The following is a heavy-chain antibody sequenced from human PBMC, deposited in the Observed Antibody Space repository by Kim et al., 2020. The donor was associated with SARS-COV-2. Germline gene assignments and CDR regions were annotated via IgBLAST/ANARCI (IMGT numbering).Heavy chain of an antibody. D-gene: IGHD3-10*01. J-gene: IGHJ4*02. Sequence: GGSLRLSCAASGFTFSSYAMSWVRQAPGKGLEWVSAISGSGGSTYYADSVKGRFTISRDNSKNTLYLQMNSLRAEDTAVYYCAGGYGSGEYYFDYWGQGTLVTVSS. CDR3: AGGYGSGEYYFDY. CDR2: ISGSGGST. CDR1: GFTFSSYA. V-gene: IGHV3-23*01.